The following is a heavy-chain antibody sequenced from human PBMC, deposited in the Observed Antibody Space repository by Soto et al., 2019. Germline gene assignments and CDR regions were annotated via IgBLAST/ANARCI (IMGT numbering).Heavy chain of an antibody. CDR2: INYSGNT. V-gene: IGHV4-31*03. J-gene: IGHJ4*01. CDR1: GGSISSGAYY. CDR3: VRESTLTRGYHFEY. Sequence: SETLSLTCSVSGGSISSGAYYWNWIRQHPGKGLEWIGHINYSGNTYYNPSLPSLKSRITISVDTSKNHFSLNLSSVTAADTAVYYCVRESTLTRGYHFEYWGQGTLVTVSS. D-gene: IGHD5-12*01.